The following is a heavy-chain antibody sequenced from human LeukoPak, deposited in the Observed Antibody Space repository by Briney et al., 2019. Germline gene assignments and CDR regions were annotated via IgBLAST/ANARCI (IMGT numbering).Heavy chain of an antibody. D-gene: IGHD5-18*01. CDR1: GYTFTSYY. CDR2: IIPILGTA. CDR3: ARDIVTRDTAMFDY. Sequence: ASVKVSCKASGYTFTSYYMHWVRQAPGQGLEWMGGIIPILGTAHYAQKFQGRVTITADKSTSTAYMELSSLRSEDTAVYYCARDIVTRDTAMFDYWGQGTLVTVSS. V-gene: IGHV1-69*10. J-gene: IGHJ4*02.